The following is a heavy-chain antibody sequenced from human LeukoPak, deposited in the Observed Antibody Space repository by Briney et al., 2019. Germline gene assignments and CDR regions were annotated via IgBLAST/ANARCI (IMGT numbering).Heavy chain of an antibody. CDR1: GFTFSSYE. J-gene: IGHJ5*02. Sequence: GGSLRLSCATSGFTFSSYEMNWVRQAPGKGLEWVSYISSSGSTIYYADSVKGRFTISRDNAKNSLYLQMNSLRAEDTAVYYCARKYYYGSGRSWGQGTLVTVSS. V-gene: IGHV3-48*03. CDR2: ISSSGSTI. CDR3: ARKYYYGSGRS. D-gene: IGHD3-10*01.